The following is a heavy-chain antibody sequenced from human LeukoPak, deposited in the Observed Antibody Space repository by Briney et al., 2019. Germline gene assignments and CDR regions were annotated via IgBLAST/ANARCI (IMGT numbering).Heavy chain of an antibody. D-gene: IGHD1-26*01. V-gene: IGHV1-18*01. CDR2: ISAYNGNT. J-gene: IGHJ6*03. Sequence: VKVSCKASGYTFTSHGISWVRQAPGQGLEWMGGISAYNGNTNYAQNLQGRVTMTTDTSTSTAYMELRSLRSDDTAVYYCARVNRIVGATTFAYYYYYMDVWGKGTTVTISS. CDR3: ARVNRIVGATTFAYYYYYMDV. CDR1: GYTFTSHG.